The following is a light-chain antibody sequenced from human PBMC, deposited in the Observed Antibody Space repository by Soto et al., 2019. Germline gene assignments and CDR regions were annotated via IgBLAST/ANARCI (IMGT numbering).Light chain of an antibody. Sequence: DIQMTQSPASLSASVGDRVAITCRASQPISSYLNWYQHKPGKAPTLLIYAASNLQGGVPSRFSGSGSGTNFTIGISSLELEDFATYYCQQTRRAPRTFGPGTKLEIK. CDR3: QQTRRAPRT. V-gene: IGKV1-39*01. J-gene: IGKJ2*01. CDR1: QPISSY. CDR2: AAS.